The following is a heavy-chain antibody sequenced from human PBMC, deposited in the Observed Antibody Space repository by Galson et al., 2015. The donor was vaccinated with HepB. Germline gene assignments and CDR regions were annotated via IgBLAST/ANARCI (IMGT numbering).Heavy chain of an antibody. J-gene: IGHJ6*03. V-gene: IGHV1-69*10. CDR2: IIPILGIA. CDR1: GGTFSSYA. CDR3: ARDALVYPGSSSRYYYMDV. D-gene: IGHD6-6*01. Sequence: SVKVSCKAPGGTFSSYAISWVRQAPGQGLEWMGGIIPILGIANYAQKFQGRVTITADKSTSTAYMELSSLRSEDTAVYYCARDALVYPGSSSRYYYMDVWGKGTTVTVSS.